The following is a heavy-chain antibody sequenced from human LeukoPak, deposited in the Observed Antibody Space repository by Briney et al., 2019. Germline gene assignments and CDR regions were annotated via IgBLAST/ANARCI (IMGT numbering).Heavy chain of an antibody. CDR2: ISLSGQT. Sequence: SETLSLTCGVSGGSIRSTNWWSWVRQPPGQGLEWIGEISLSGQTYFNPSLNGRVTMSLDESRNQLSLTLTSVTAADTAIYYCSRESGAFCPFGYWGQGTLLIVPP. CDR1: GGSIRSTNW. CDR3: SRESGAFCPFGY. V-gene: IGHV4/OR15-8*02. D-gene: IGHD1-26*01. J-gene: IGHJ4*02.